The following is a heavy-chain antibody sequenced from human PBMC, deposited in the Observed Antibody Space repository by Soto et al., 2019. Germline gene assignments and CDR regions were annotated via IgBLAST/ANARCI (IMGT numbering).Heavy chain of an antibody. Sequence: PGGSLRLSCAASGFTFSSYAMSWVRQAPGKGLEWVSAISGSGGSTYYADSVKGRFTISRDNSKNTLYLQMNSLRAEDTAVYYCAGFPGSHYGVYYYYMDVWGKGTTVTVSS. J-gene: IGHJ6*03. V-gene: IGHV3-23*01. CDR1: GFTFSSYA. CDR2: ISGSGGST. D-gene: IGHD3-16*01. CDR3: AGFPGSHYGVYYYYMDV.